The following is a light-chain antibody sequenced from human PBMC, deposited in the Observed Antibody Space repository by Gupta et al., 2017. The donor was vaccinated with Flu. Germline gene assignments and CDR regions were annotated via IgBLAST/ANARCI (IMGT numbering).Light chain of an antibody. CDR2: SAS. CDR3: QQSYSTPLT. J-gene: IGKJ4*01. Sequence: DIQITQSPSSLSASLGDRATITCRASQSISSYVNWYQQKPGKDPKLLIYSASSWQSGVPSRFSGSGSGTDFTLTISSLQPEDFATYYCQQSYSTPLTFGRGTKVEIK. V-gene: IGKV1-39*01. CDR1: QSISSY.